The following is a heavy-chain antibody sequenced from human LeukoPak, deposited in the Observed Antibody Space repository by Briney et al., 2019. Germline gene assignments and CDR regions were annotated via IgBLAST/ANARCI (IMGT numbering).Heavy chain of an antibody. Sequence: GRSLRLSCAASGFTFSSYVMHWVRQAPGKGLEWVAVISYDGSNKYYADSVKGRFTISRDNSKNTLYLQMNSLRAEDTAVYYCAKARLLYCSSTSCPDTNYFDYWGQGTLVTVSS. CDR2: ISYDGSNK. D-gene: IGHD2-2*01. J-gene: IGHJ4*02. CDR3: AKARLLYCSSTSCPDTNYFDY. V-gene: IGHV3-30*18. CDR1: GFTFSSYV.